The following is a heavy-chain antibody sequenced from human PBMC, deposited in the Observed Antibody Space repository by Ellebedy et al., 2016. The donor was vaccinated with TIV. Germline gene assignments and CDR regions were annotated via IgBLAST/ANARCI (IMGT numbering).Heavy chain of an antibody. Sequence: GESLKISCAAPGFPFSRFEFNCVRQSPGKGLEWVSYISSSGTTKYYADSVKGRFTISRDNDKNSLYLQMNSLRAEDTAVYYCAAAHYYSYGKDVWGQGTRVTVSS. D-gene: IGHD2-15*01. J-gene: IGHJ6*02. V-gene: IGHV3-48*03. CDR1: GFPFSRFE. CDR3: AAAHYYSYGKDV. CDR2: ISSSGTTK.